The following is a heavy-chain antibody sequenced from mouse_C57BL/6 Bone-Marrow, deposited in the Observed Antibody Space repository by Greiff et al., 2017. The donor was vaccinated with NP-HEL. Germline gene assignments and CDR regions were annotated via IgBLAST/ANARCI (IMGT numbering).Heavy chain of an antibody. CDR3: ARAGVFAY. Sequence: EVMLVESGGGLVKPGGSLKLSCAASGFTFSSYAMSWVRQTPEKRLEWVATISDGGSYTYYPDNVKGRFTISRDNAKNNLYLQMSHLKSEDTAMYYCARAGVFAYWGQGTLVTVSA. V-gene: IGHV5-4*03. CDR2: ISDGGSYT. CDR1: GFTFSSYA. J-gene: IGHJ3*01.